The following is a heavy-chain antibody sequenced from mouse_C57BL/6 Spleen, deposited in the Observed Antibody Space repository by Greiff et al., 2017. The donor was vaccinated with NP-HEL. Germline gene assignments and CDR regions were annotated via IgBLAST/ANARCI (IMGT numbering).Heavy chain of an antibody. D-gene: IGHD2-9*01. CDR3: ARSTYDGYGFAY. CDR1: GYAFSSSW. J-gene: IGHJ3*01. V-gene: IGHV1-82*01. CDR2: IYPGDGDT. Sequence: SGPELVKPGASVKISCKASGYAFSSSWMNWVKQRPGKGLEWIGRIYPGDGDTNYNGKFKGKATLTADKSSSTAYMQLSSLTSEDSAVYFCARSTYDGYGFAYWGQGTLVTVSA.